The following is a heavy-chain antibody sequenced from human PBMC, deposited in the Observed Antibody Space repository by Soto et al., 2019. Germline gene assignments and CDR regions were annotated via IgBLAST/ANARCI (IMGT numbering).Heavy chain of an antibody. D-gene: IGHD6-13*01. J-gene: IGHJ4*02. CDR3: ARSGAAAIMLQAY. CDR1: GGSLIRGGYL. V-gene: IGHV4-39*01. Sequence: SGALFPRQTFSGGSLIRGGYLVSWIPPHPGKGLEWIGSIYYSGNTYYNPSLKSRVTISVDTAKNQFSLKLSSVTAADTAVYYCARSGAAAIMLQAYWGQGTLVTVSS. CDR2: IYYSGNT.